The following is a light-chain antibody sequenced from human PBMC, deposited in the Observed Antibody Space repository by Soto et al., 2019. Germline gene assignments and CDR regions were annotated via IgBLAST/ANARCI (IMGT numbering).Light chain of an antibody. V-gene: IGKV3-15*01. J-gene: IGKJ4*01. CDR1: QTISNI. Sequence: EIVMTQSTATLSVSPGERATLSCRASQTISNILAWYQQKHGRAHRXLIYRASTRATGIPARFSGSGSGTEVTITISSLLSEDFEVYYGHQYYLWPLSFGGGTKVDIK. CDR3: HQYYLWPLS. CDR2: RAS.